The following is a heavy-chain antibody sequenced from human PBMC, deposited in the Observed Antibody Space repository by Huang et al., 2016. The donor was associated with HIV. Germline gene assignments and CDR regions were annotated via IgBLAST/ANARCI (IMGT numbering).Heavy chain of an antibody. J-gene: IGHJ5*02. D-gene: IGHD4-4*01. CDR2: IDTKTGTP. CDR3: ARDVREKREIWVNYSWLDP. Sequence: QVQLVQSGSELRKPGASVEVSCKSSGFTFTNYRINWVRHAPGQGLEWMGWIDTKTGTPTYAQGFTGRFVFTLDATVTTAYLQISSLRAEDTAVYFGARDVREKREIWVNYSWLDPWGQGTLVTVSS. V-gene: IGHV7-4-1*02. CDR1: GFTFTNYR.